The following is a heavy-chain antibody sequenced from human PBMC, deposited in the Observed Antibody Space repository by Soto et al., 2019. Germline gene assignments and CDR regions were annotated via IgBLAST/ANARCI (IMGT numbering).Heavy chain of an antibody. J-gene: IGHJ3*02. CDR3: ARDYYDSSSHLGGAFDI. D-gene: IGHD3-22*01. V-gene: IGHV1-69*12. CDR2: IIPIFGTA. Sequence: QVQLVQSGAEVKKPGSSVKVSCKASGGTFSSYAISWVRQAPGQGLEWMGGIIPIFGTANYAQKFQGRVTITADESTSTAYMELSSLRSEDTAVYYCARDYYDSSSHLGGAFDIWGQGTMVTVSS. CDR1: GGTFSSYA.